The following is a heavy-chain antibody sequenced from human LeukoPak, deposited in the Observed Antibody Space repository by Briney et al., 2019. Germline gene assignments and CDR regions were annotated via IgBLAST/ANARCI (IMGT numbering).Heavy chain of an antibody. D-gene: IGHD3-22*01. CDR3: AADTYYYDSSIVA. V-gene: IGHV3-33*08. J-gene: IGHJ5*02. CDR2: IWYDGSNK. CDR1: GFTFSSYA. Sequence: PGGSLRLSCAASGFTFSSYAMHWVRQAPGKGLEWVAVIWYDGSNKYYADSVKGRFTISRDNSKNTLYLQMNSLRAEDTAVYYCAADTYYYDSSIVAWGQGTLVTVSS.